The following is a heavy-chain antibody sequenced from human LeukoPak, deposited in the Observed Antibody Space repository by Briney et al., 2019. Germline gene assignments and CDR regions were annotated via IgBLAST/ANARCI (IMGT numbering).Heavy chain of an antibody. CDR3: ARDHSSSPHTYFDY. CDR2: ISSSSSYI. J-gene: IGHJ4*02. CDR1: GFTFRSYS. V-gene: IGHV3-21*01. D-gene: IGHD6-6*01. Sequence: PGGSLRLSXAASGFTFRSYSMNWVRQAPGKGLEWVSSISSSSSYIYYADSVKGRFTISRDNAKNSLYLQMNSLRAEDTAVYYCARDHSSSPHTYFDYWGQGTLVTVSS.